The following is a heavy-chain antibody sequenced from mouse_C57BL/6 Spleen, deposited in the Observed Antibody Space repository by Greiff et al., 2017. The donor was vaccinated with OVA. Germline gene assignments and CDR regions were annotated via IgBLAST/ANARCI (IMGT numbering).Heavy chain of an antibody. D-gene: IGHD2-1*01. V-gene: IGHV1-4*01. CDR2: INPSSGYT. J-gene: IGHJ2*01. CDR1: GYTFTSYT. CDR3: ARSDGNPFDY. Sequence: QVHVKQSGAELARPGASVKMSCKASGYTFTSYTMHWVKQRPGQGLEWIGYINPSSGYTKYNQKFKDKATLTADKSSSTAYMQLSSLTSEDSAVYYCARSDGNPFDYWGQGTTLTVSS.